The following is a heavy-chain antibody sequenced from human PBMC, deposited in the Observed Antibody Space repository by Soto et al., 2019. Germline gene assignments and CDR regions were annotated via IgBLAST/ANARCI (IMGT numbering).Heavy chain of an antibody. D-gene: IGHD5-12*01. J-gene: IGHJ5*02. Sequence: SQTLSLTCAISGDSVSSNTASWNWIRQSPSRGLEWLGRTYFRSKWYNDYAVSVKSRIIINPGTSNNQFSLQLNSVTPEDTAVYFYAKGDNLGPKTGYAFDPWGQGIMVTVSS. CDR2: TYFRSKWYN. V-gene: IGHV6-1*01. CDR3: AKGDNLGPKTGYAFDP. CDR1: GDSVSSNTAS.